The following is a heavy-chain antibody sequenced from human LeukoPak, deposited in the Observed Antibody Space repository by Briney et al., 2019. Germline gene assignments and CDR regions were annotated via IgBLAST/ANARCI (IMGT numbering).Heavy chain of an antibody. D-gene: IGHD2-2*01. CDR3: ARDMEYYGSTRCYVLDY. J-gene: IGHJ4*02. Sequence: SVKVSCKASGGTFSSYAISWVRQAPGQGLEWMGGIIPIFGTANYAQKFQGRVTITTDESTSTAYMELSSLRSEDTAVYYCARDMEYYGSTRCYVLDYWGQGTLVTVSS. CDR2: IIPIFGTA. CDR1: GGTFSSYA. V-gene: IGHV1-69*05.